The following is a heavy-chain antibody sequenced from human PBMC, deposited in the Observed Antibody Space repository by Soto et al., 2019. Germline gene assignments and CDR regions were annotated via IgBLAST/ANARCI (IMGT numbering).Heavy chain of an antibody. Sequence: QVRLVQSGAEVRRPGASVKVSCKAPGDTFTSYYLNWVRQAPGQGLEWMGVINPHGGSTKYAQKFHGPATTTRATSRSTVYMELRSLRSDDTAIYYCARSSGGNFGIIIEGSNWFDPWGQGTLVTVSS. J-gene: IGHJ5*02. CDR2: INPHGGST. D-gene: IGHD3-3*01. CDR1: GDTFTSYY. V-gene: IGHV1-46*01. CDR3: ARSSGGNFGIIIEGSNWFDP.